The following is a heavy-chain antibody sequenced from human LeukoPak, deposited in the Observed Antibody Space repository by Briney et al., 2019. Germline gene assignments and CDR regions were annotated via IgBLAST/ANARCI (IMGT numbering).Heavy chain of an antibody. V-gene: IGHV4-31*03. D-gene: IGHD4-11*01. CDR1: GGSISSGGYY. Sequence: PSETLSLTCTVSGGSISSGGYYWSWIRQHPGKGLEWIGYIYYSGSTYYNPSLKSRVTISVDTSKNQFSLKLSSVTAADTAVYYCARSGTVAPGAFDYWGQGTLVTVSS. CDR3: ARSGTVAPGAFDY. J-gene: IGHJ4*02. CDR2: IYYSGST.